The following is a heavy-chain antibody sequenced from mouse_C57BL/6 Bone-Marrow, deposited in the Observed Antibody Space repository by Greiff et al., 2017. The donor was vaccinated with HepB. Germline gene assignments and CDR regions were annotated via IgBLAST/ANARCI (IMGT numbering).Heavy chain of an antibody. J-gene: IGHJ1*03. CDR2: ISSGGSYT. V-gene: IGHV5-6*01. CDR3: ARHDYGGYVDV. Sequence: EVKLMESGGDLVKPGGSLKLSCAASGFTFSSYGMSWVRQTPDKRLEWVATISSGGSYTYYPDSVKGRYTISRDNAKNTLYLQMSSLKSEDTAMYYCARHDYGGYVDVWGTGTTVTVSA. CDR1: GFTFSSYG. D-gene: IGHD1-1*01.